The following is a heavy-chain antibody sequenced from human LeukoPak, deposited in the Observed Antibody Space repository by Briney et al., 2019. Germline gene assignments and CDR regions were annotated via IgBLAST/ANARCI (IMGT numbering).Heavy chain of an antibody. CDR2: IYTSGST. V-gene: IGHV4-4*07. D-gene: IGHD4-17*01. J-gene: IGHJ4*02. CDR3: ARGPTTVTRAFDY. Sequence: SETLSLTCTVSGGSFSIYYWSWIRQPAGKGLEWIGRIYTSGSTNYNPSLKSRVTMSVDTSKNQFSLNLNSVTAADTAVYYCARGPTTVTRAFDYWGEGTLVTVSS. CDR1: GGSFSIYY.